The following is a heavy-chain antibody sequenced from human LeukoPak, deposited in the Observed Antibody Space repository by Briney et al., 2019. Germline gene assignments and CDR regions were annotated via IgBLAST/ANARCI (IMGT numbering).Heavy chain of an antibody. D-gene: IGHD3-22*01. CDR2: IILILGIA. J-gene: IGHJ4*02. V-gene: IGHV1-69*04. Sequence: SVKVSCKSSGGTFSSYAIRWVRQAPGQGLEWMGRIILILGIANYAQKFQGRVTITADKSTSTAYMELSSLRSEDTAVYYCTRETAPRYYYDSSGYYNPLVYWGQGTLVTVSS. CDR3: TRETAPRYYYDSSGYYNPLVY. CDR1: GGTFSSYA.